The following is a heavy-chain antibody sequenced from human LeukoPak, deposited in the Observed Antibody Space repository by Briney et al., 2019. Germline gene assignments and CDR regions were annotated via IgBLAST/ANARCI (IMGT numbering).Heavy chain of an antibody. CDR3: ANFNPTPAAGPYY. V-gene: IGHV3-23*01. CDR1: GFTFSSYA. J-gene: IGHJ4*02. Sequence: PGGSLRLSCAASGFTFSSYAMSWVRQAPGKALEWVSAISGSGGRTYYADSVKGRLTISRDNSKNTLYLQMNSLRAEDTAVYYCANFNPTPAAGPYYWGQGTLVTVSS. CDR2: ISGSGGRT. D-gene: IGHD6-13*01.